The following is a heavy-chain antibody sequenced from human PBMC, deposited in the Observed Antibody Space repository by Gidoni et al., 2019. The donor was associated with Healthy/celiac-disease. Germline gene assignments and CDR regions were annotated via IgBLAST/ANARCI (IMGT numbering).Heavy chain of an antibody. Sequence: QVQLQESGPGLVKPSQTLSLTCTVSGGSISSGGYYWSWIRQHPGKGLEWIGYIYYSGSTYYNPSLKSLVTISVDTSKNQFSLKLSSVTAADTAVYYCARVVGDYVWGSYPTPSYYFDYWGQGTLVTVSS. CDR2: IYYSGST. CDR3: ARVVGDYVWGSYPTPSYYFDY. V-gene: IGHV4-31*01. D-gene: IGHD3-16*01. CDR1: GGSISSGGYY. J-gene: IGHJ4*02.